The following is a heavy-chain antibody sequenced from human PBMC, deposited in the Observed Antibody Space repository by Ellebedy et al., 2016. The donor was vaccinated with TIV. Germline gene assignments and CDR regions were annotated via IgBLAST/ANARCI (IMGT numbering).Heavy chain of an antibody. CDR2: ISSSGCST. J-gene: IGHJ4*02. Sequence: PGGSLTLSCAVSGITFSNCAMSWVRQAPGKGLEWVSGISSSGCSTYYADSVKGRFTISRDNSKNTLYLQMNTLRAEDTALYYCVQDLRAVAGTKGSHWGQGTLVTVSS. CDR3: VQDLRAVAGTKGSH. D-gene: IGHD6-19*01. V-gene: IGHV3-23*01. CDR1: GITFSNCA.